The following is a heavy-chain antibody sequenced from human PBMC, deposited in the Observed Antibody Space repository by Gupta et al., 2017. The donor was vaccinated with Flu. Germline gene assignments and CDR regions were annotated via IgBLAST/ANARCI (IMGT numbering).Heavy chain of an antibody. J-gene: IGHJ4*02. CDR1: GFTFDDYA. CDR2: IGYDSDNI. CDR3: AKGRVFGNCYYCSCSYFEQ. Sequence: EVQLVESGGGLVQPGRSLRLSCAASGFTFDDYAMHWVRQAPGKGLEWVSSIGYDSDNIVYADSVKGRFAISRDNAKNSLYLQMSSLRAEDTAVYFCAKGRVFGNCYYCSCSYFEQWGLGILVSVSS. V-gene: IGHV3-9*01. D-gene: IGHD2-15*01.